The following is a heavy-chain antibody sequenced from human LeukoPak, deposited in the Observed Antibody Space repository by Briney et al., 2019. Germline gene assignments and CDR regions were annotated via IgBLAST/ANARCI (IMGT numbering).Heavy chain of an antibody. CDR1: GYSISSGYY. Sequence: SETLSLTCTISGYSISSGYYWGWIRQPPGKGLEWIGSIYHSGSTYYNPSLKSRVTISVDTSKNQFSLKLSSVTAADTAVYYCTRHGGRDYYDSSEDAFDIWGQGTMVIVSS. D-gene: IGHD3-22*01. CDR2: IYHSGST. CDR3: TRHGGRDYYDSSEDAFDI. J-gene: IGHJ3*02. V-gene: IGHV4-38-2*02.